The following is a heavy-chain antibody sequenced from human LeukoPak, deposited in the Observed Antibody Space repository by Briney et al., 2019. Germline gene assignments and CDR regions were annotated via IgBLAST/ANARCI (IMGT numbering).Heavy chain of an antibody. CDR3: ARGIEGYWNDRPSWDY. J-gene: IGHJ4*02. D-gene: IGHD1-1*01. Sequence: PSETLSLTCTVSGDSISTSNSYWGWIRQPPGKGLEWIGSIYYSGNTYYNASLKSRVTISVDTSKNQFSLKLSSVTAADTAVYYCARGIEGYWNDRPSWDYWGQGTLVTVSS. V-gene: IGHV4-39*07. CDR1: GDSISTSNSY. CDR2: IYYSGNT.